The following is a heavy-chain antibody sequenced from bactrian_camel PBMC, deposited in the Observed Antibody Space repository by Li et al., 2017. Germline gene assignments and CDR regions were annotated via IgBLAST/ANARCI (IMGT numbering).Heavy chain of an antibody. V-gene: IGHV3S54*01. Sequence: QVQLVESGGGSVQAGGSLRLSCAASGYTADINCMGWFRQAPGKEREGVATISTDASSFYYSDAVGGRFTISRDNAKITLYLQMDSLEPDDTAMYYCAAAVASWAPRICGTRENDYAYWGRGTQVTVS. CDR2: ISTDASSF. J-gene: IGHJ4*01. CDR1: GYTADINC. CDR3: AAAVASWAPRICGTRENDYAY.